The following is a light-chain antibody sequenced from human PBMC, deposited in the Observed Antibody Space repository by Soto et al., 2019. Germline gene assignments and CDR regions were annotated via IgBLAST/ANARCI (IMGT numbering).Light chain of an antibody. Sequence: EIVLTQSPGTLSLSPGERATLSCRASQSVPSTYLAWYQQKPGQAPTLLIYDASNRATGIPARFSGSVSGTDFTLTISSLEPEDFAVYYGQQRSNWPPWTFGQGTKVDIK. CDR3: QQRSNWPPWT. V-gene: IGKV3-11*01. J-gene: IGKJ1*01. CDR2: DAS. CDR1: QSVPSTY.